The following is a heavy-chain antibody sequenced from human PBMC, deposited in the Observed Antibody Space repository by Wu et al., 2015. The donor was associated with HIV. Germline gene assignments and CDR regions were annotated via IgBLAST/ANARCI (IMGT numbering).Heavy chain of an antibody. Sequence: HVHLVQSGAEVKKPGASVKVSCKASGYRFTSHGISWVRQAPGQGLEWMGWISTYNGNRNYVQKFQGRVTMTTDTSTNTAYMELRGLRSDDTAIYYCAGGGGRTSMDPFDFWGQGTLVTVSS. V-gene: IGHV1-18*01. CDR2: ISTYNGNR. D-gene: IGHD5-18*01. CDR1: GYRFTSHG. CDR3: AGGGGRTSMDPFDF. J-gene: IGHJ4*02.